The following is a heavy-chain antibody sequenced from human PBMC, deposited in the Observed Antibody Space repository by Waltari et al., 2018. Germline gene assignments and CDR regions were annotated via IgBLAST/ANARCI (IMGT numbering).Heavy chain of an antibody. J-gene: IGHJ4*02. CDR3: AKDHASSGWPTFDS. D-gene: IGHD6-19*01. CDR1: GFSIGSSA. CDR2: ITRQATT. V-gene: IGHV3-23*01. Sequence: EVQFLESGGDLVQPGGSLRLSCAASGFSIGSSAMSWVRQAPGKGPEWVASITRQATTYYAGSVMGRCAISRDESDNKLYLQMSGLRAEDTAMYYCAKDHASSGWPTFDSWGQGTQVTVSS.